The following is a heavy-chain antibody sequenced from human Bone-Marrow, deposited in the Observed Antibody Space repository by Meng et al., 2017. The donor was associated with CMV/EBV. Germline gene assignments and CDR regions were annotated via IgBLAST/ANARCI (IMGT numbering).Heavy chain of an antibody. CDR1: RASVSRGGCY. CDR3: ARERKRNWFDP. J-gene: IGHJ5*02. D-gene: IGHD5-24*01. CDR2: IYYSGST. Sequence: FTCSRASVSRGGCYWTWIRQPPGKGLEWIGFIYYSGSTNYNPSLKSRVTISVDTSKNQFSLKLSSVTAADTAVYYCARERKRNWFDPWGQGTLVTVSS. V-gene: IGHV4-61*08.